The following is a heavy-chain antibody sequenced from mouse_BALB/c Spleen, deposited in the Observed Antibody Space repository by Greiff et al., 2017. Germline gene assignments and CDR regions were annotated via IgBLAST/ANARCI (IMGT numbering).Heavy chain of an antibody. V-gene: IGHV5-17*02. CDR2: ISSGSSTI. D-gene: IGHD2-14*01. CDR3: ARGDYRDYFDY. Sequence: EVKLVESGGGLVQPGGSRKLSCAASGFTFSSFGMHWARQAPEKGLEWVAYISSGSSTIYYADTVKGRFTISRDNPKNTLFLQMTSLRSEDTAMYYCARGDYRDYFDYWGQGTTLTVSS. CDR1: GFTFSSFG. J-gene: IGHJ2*01.